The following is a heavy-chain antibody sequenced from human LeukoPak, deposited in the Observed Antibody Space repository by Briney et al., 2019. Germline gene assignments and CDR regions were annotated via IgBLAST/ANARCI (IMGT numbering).Heavy chain of an antibody. J-gene: IGHJ6*02. CDR2: IYVSSSTI. CDR3: ARGHYGLDV. Sequence: NSGGSLRLSCAASGFTFSDHYASWIRQAPGKGLEWISYIYVSSSTIWYADSVKGRFTISRDNAKNSVYLQMISLRAEDTAVYYCARGHYGLDVWGQGTTVTVSS. CDR1: GFTFSDHY. V-gene: IGHV3-11*01.